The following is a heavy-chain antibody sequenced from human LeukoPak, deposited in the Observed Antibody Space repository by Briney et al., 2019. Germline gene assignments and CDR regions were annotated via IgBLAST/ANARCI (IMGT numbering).Heavy chain of an antibody. Sequence: PSETLSLTCTVSGGSISSYYWSWIRQPAGKGLEWIGRIYTSESTNYNPSLKSRVTMSVDTSKNQFSLKLSSVTAADTAVYYCARYPLCTNGVCYGIANGFDIWGQGTMVTVSS. CDR3: ARYPLCTNGVCYGIANGFDI. CDR2: IYTSEST. J-gene: IGHJ3*02. D-gene: IGHD2-8*01. CDR1: GGSISSYY. V-gene: IGHV4-4*07.